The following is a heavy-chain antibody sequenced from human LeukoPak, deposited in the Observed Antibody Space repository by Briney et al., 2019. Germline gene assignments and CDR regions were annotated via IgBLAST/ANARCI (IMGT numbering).Heavy chain of an antibody. V-gene: IGHV3-15*01. CDR3: TTGTEQQWLSLDY. D-gene: IGHD6-19*01. J-gene: IGHJ4*02. Sequence: GGSLRLSCVASGFTLKNAWMSWVRQAPGKGPEWVGRIRSKTDGGTTDYAAPVKGRFTISRDDSKNALYLQMNSLKTEDTAVYYCTTGTEQQWLSLDYWGQGTLVTVSS. CDR1: GFTLKNAW. CDR2: IRSKTDGGTT.